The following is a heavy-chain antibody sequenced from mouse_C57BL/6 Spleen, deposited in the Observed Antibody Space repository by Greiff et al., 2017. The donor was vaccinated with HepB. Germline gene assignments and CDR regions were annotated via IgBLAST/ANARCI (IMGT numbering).Heavy chain of an antibody. V-gene: IGHV3-6*01. D-gene: IGHD2-10*01. CDR2: ISYDGSN. Sequence: EVQVVESGPGLVKPSQSLSLTCSVTGYSITSGYYWNWIRQFPGNKLEWMGYISYDGSNNYNPSLKNRISITRDTSKNQFFLKLNSVTTEDTATYYCARDPYYGNYDAMDYWGQGTSVTVSS. CDR1: GYSITSGYY. CDR3: ARDPYYGNYDAMDY. J-gene: IGHJ4*01.